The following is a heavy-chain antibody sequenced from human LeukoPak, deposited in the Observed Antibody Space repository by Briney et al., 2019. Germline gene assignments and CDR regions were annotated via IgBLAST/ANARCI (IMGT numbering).Heavy chain of an antibody. CDR3: AKYAVTTRSWFDP. D-gene: IGHD4-17*01. J-gene: IGHJ5*02. V-gene: IGHV3-23*01. CDR1: GFTFSSYA. Sequence: PGGSLRLSCAASGFTFSSYAMSWVRQAPGKGLEWVSTISGGGAGTYYADSVKGRFTISRDNSKNTLHLQMNSLRAEDTAVYYCAKYAVTTRSWFDPWGQGTLVSVSS. CDR2: ISGGGAGT.